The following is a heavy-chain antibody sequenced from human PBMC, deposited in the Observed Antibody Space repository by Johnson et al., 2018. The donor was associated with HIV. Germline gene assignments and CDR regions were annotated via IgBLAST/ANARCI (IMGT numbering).Heavy chain of an antibody. J-gene: IGHJ3*02. CDR1: GFTFSDYY. Sequence: QMQLVESGGGLVKPGGSLRLSCAASGFTFSDYYMSWIRQAPGKGLEWVSCISSSGTTIYYADSMKGRFTISRDNAKNSLYMHMNSMRAEDTAVYYCARAYSYGAFDIWGLGTKVTVSS. D-gene: IGHD5-18*01. CDR2: ISSSGTTI. V-gene: IGHV3-11*04. CDR3: ARAYSYGAFDI.